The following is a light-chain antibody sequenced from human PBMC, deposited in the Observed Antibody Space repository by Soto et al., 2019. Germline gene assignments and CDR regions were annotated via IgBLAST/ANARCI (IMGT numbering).Light chain of an antibody. V-gene: IGKV3-15*01. CDR1: QSVRSN. CDR3: QQYYNWPLT. CDR2: GAS. J-gene: IGKJ4*01. Sequence: EIVMTQSPATLSVSPGERATLSCRASQSVRSNLAWYQQKPGQAPRLLIYGASTKATGIPARFSGSGSGTEFTLTISSLQSEDFAVYYCQQYYNWPLTFGGGTKVEIK.